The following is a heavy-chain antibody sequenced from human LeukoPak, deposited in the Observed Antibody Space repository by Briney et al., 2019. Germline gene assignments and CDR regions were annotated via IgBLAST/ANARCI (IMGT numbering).Heavy chain of an antibody. CDR2: IYYSGST. D-gene: IGHD3-9*01. CDR1: GGSISSGDYY. J-gene: IGHJ4*02. CDR3: ARDRRNFDVDY. V-gene: IGHV4-30-4*08. Sequence: SSETLSLTCTVSGGSISSGDYYWSWIRQPPGKGLEWIGYIYYSGSTYYNPSLKSRVTISVDTSKNQFSLKLSSVTAADTAVYYRARDRRNFDVDYWGQGTLVTVSS.